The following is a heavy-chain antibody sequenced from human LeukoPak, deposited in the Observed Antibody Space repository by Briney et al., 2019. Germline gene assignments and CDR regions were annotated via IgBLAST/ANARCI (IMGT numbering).Heavy chain of an antibody. CDR1: GGTFSSYA. CDR3: ARGPFYDFWSGYYVSSWFDP. J-gene: IGHJ5*02. D-gene: IGHD3-3*01. Sequence: GSSVKVSCKASGGTFSSYAISWVRQAPGQGLEWMGGIIPIFGTANYAQKFQGRVTITTDESTSTAYMELSSLRSEDTAVYYCARGPFYDFWSGYYVSSWFDPWGQGTLVTVSS. CDR2: IIPIFGTA. V-gene: IGHV1-69*05.